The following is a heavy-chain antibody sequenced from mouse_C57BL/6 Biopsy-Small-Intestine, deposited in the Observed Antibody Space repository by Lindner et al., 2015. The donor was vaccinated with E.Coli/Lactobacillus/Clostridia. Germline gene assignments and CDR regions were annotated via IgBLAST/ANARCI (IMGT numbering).Heavy chain of an antibody. Sequence: QLQESGPEVVRPGASVKISCKASGYLFTDHNMNWVKQSNGKSLEWIGVINPKYGTTSYNQKFKGKATMTVDQSSSTAYMQFNSLTSEDSAVYYCARDGYYSFAYWGPRDSGHCLC. J-gene: IGHJ3*01. CDR3: ARDGYYSFAY. CDR1: GYLFTDHN. D-gene: IGHD2-3*01. V-gene: IGHV1-39*01. CDR2: INPKYGTT.